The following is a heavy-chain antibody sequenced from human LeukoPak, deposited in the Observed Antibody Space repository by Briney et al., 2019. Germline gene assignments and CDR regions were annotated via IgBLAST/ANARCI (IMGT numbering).Heavy chain of an antibody. CDR3: ASGYTYGYYYLDF. CDR1: GFTFSSRW. CDR2: INGNATST. D-gene: IGHD5-18*01. J-gene: IGHJ4*02. Sequence: GGSLRLSGVASGFTFSSRWMYWVRQVPGKGLVLVSRINGNATSTTYGDSVKGRFTISRDNAKNTLYLHMNSLRGEDTAIYYCASGYTYGYYYLDFWGQGTLVTVSS. V-gene: IGHV3-74*01.